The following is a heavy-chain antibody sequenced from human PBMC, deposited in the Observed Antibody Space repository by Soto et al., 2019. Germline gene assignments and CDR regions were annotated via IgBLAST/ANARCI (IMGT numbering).Heavy chain of an antibody. D-gene: IGHD3-10*01. Sequence: EVQLLESGGGLVQPGGSLTLSCATSGFTFSSYAMVWVRQAAEKGLEWVASISNNGGTAYYAYSVKGRFTISRGNSENTLYLQMNSLRADDTAFYFCAKSRVYIGATVTLLDSWGQGTQVTVSS. CDR3: AKSRVYIGATVTLLDS. J-gene: IGHJ4*02. CDR1: GFTFSSYA. CDR2: ISNNGGTA. V-gene: IGHV3-23*01.